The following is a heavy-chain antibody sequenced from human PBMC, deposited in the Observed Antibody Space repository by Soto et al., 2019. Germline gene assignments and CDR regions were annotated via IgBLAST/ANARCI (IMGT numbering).Heavy chain of an antibody. D-gene: IGHD4-17*01. J-gene: IGHJ4*02. CDR3: ATMGTPVTGLYYFDY. CDR2: ISYSGTT. V-gene: IGHV4-30-4*01. Sequence: SETLSLTCTVSGGSISSGNYYWSWIRQPPGKGLEWIGFISYSGTTHYSASLRSRVSISVDTSKDQFSLDLSSVTAADTAVYYCATMGTPVTGLYYFDYWGPGILVTVSS. CDR1: GGSISSGNYY.